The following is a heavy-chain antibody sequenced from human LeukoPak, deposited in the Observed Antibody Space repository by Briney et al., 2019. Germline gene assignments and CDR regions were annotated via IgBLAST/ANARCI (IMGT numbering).Heavy chain of an antibody. V-gene: IGHV3-73*01. CDR2: IRSKANSYAT. CDR3: TIHDYGDYYYYGMDV. D-gene: IGHD4-17*01. CDR1: GFTFSGSA. J-gene: IGHJ6*02. Sequence: GGSLKLSCAASGFTFSGSAMHWVRQASGKGLEWVGRIRSKANSYATAHAASVKGRFTISRADSKNTAYMQMNCLKTEGTAVYYCTIHDYGDYYYYGMDVCGHGATFSVSS.